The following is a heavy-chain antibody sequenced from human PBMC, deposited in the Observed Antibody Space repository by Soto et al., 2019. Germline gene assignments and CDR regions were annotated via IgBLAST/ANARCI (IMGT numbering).Heavy chain of an antibody. CDR2: IDYSGNA. Sequence: QVQLQESGPGLVKPSQTLSLTCTVSGDSISSGDYYWSWIRQHPGKGLEWIGYIDYSGNAYYTPSLKSRVTLSLDTSKNRLSLKLNSVTAADTAVYYCARASVTTGGFDFWGQGTLVTVSS. V-gene: IGHV4-31*03. CDR3: ARASVTTGGFDF. D-gene: IGHD4-17*01. CDR1: GDSISSGDYY. J-gene: IGHJ4*02.